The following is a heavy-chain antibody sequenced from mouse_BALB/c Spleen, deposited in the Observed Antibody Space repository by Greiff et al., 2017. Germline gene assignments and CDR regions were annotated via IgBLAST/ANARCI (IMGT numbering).Heavy chain of an antibody. V-gene: IGHV5-6-5*01. CDR2: ISSGGST. J-gene: IGHJ1*01. D-gene: IGHD1-1*01. CDR3: AREASTVVARDWYFDV. CDR1: GFTFSSYA. Sequence: DVKLVESGGGLVKPGGSLKLSCAASGFTFSSYAMSWVRQTPEKRLEWVASISSGGSTYYPDSVKGRFTISRDNARNILYLQMSSLWSEDTAMYYCAREASTVVARDWYFDVWGAGTTVTVSS.